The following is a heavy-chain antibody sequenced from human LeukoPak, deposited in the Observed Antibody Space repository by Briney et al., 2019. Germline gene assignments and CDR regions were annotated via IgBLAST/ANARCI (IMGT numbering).Heavy chain of an antibody. J-gene: IGHJ4*02. V-gene: IGHV4-4*02. Sequence: RTSGTLSLTCAISGDSISSSNWWTWVRQPPGKGLEWVGEIYLRGNTNYNPSLESRVTISVDESKTQLSLRLESVTAADTAVYYCARGTITTVTDSWGPGTLVTVSS. CDR3: ARGTITTVTDS. D-gene: IGHD4-17*01. CDR2: IYLRGNT. CDR1: GDSISSSNW.